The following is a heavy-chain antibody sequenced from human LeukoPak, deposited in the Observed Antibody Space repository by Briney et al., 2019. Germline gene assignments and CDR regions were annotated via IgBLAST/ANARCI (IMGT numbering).Heavy chain of an antibody. CDR1: GYTFTSYD. CDR2: MNPNSGNT. D-gene: IGHD5-18*01. Sequence: ASVKVSCKASGYTFTSYDINWVRQATGQGHEWMGWMNPNSGNTGYAQKFQGRVTITRNTSISTAYMELSSLRSEDTAVYYCARANKYSYGTLFSPASFDYWGQGTLVTVSS. CDR3: ARANKYSYGTLFSPASFDY. J-gene: IGHJ4*02. V-gene: IGHV1-8*03.